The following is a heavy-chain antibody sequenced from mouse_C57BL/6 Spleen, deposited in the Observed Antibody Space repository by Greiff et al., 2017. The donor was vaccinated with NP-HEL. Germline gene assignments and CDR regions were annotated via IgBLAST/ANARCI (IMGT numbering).Heavy chain of an antibody. CDR1: GYAFSSSW. CDR2: IYPGDGDT. CDR3: ARGETGTGWYFDV. D-gene: IGHD4-1*01. V-gene: IGHV1-82*01. J-gene: IGHJ1*03. Sequence: QVQLQQSGPELVKPGASVKISCKASGYAFSSSWMNWVKQRPGKGLEWIGRIYPGDGDTNYNGKFKGKATLTADKSSSTAYMQLSSLTSEDSAVYFCARGETGTGWYFDVWGTGTTVTVSS.